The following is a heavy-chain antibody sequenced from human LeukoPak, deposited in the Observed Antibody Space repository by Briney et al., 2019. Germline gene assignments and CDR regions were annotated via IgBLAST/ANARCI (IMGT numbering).Heavy chain of an antibody. CDR2: IIPIFGTA. CDR3: ARVVTVTKGSPYYFDY. V-gene: IGHV1-69*13. D-gene: IGHD4-17*01. CDR1: GGTFSSYA. J-gene: IGHJ4*02. Sequence: SVKVSCKASGGTFSSYAISWVRRAPGQGLEWMGGIIPIFGTANYAQKFQGRVTITADESTSTAYMELSSLRSEDTAVYYCARVVTVTKGSPYYFDYWGQGTLVTVSS.